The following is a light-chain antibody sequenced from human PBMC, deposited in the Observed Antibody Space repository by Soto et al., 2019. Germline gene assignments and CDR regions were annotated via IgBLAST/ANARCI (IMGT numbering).Light chain of an antibody. J-gene: IGKJ1*01. V-gene: IGKV4-1*01. CDR1: RSVLYNSNNKNY. CDR2: WAS. Sequence: DIVMTQSPDSLAVSLGETATINCKSSRSVLYNSNNKNYFAWFQQKPGQPPRLLLYWASTRESGVPDRFSGSGSGTDFTLTISSLQAEDVAVYYCQQYFTSPWTFGQGTKVEI. CDR3: QQYFTSPWT.